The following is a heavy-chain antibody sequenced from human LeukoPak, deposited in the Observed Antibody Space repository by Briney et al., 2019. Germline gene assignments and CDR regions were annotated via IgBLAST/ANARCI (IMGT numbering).Heavy chain of an antibody. CDR3: ACALYYYDSSGYYQFRDY. CDR1: GGTFSGYA. V-gene: IGHV1-69*05. J-gene: IGHJ4*02. D-gene: IGHD3-22*01. Sequence: SVKVSCKASGGTFSGYAISWVRQAPGQGLEWMGRIIPIFGTANYAQKFQGRVTITTDESTSTAYMELSSLRSEDTAVYYCACALYYYDSSGYYQFRDYWGQGTLVTVSS. CDR2: IIPIFGTA.